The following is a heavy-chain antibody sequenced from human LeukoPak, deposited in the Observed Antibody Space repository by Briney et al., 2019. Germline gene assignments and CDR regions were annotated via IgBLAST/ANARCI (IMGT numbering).Heavy chain of an antibody. V-gene: IGHV1-2*02. CDR1: GYTFTGYY. CDR3: AREGQYCSSTTCYTGFDS. D-gene: IGHD2-2*02. J-gene: IGHJ4*02. CDR2: INPNSGGT. Sequence: ASVKVSCKASGYTFTGYYIHWVRQAPGQGLEWMGRINPNSGGTNYAQKFQGRVPMTEDTSISTAYMELSSLRSDDTAVYYCAREGQYCSSTTCYTGFDSWGQGTLVTVSS.